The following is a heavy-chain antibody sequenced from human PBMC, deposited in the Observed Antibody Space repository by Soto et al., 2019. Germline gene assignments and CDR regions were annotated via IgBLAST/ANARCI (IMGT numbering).Heavy chain of an antibody. CDR3: KVGYCRTTSCYASPWFDP. Sequence: VQLVESGGGLVQPGGSLRLSCAASGFTFSSYWMHWVRQAPGKGLVWVSRINSDGSSISYEDSVKGRFTISRDNAKNTLDLQMNSLRAEDTAVYYCKVGYCRTTSCYASPWFDPWGQGTLVTVSS. J-gene: IGHJ5*02. D-gene: IGHD2-2*01. CDR2: INSDGSSI. V-gene: IGHV3-74*01. CDR1: GFTFSSYW.